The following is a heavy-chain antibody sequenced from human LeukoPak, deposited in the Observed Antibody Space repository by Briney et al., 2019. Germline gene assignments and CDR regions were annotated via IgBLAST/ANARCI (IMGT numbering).Heavy chain of an antibody. CDR1: GGSISSYY. CDR3: ARDSYDSSGYYFQH. Sequence: SETLSLTCTGSGGSISSYYWSWIRQPPGKGLEWIGYIYYSGSTNYNPSLKSRVTISVDTSKNQFSLKLSSVTAADTAVYYCARDSYDSSGYYFQHWGQGTLVTVSS. V-gene: IGHV4-59*01. CDR2: IYYSGST. D-gene: IGHD3-22*01. J-gene: IGHJ1*01.